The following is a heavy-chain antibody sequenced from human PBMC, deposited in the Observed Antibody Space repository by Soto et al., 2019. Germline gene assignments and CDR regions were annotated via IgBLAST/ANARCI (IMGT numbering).Heavy chain of an antibody. CDR3: ARAYYDSSGSYWFDP. CDR1: GGSISSGDYY. D-gene: IGHD3-22*01. Sequence: SETLSLTCTVSGGSISSGDYYWSWIRQPPGKGLEWIGYIYYRGSTYYKPSLKSRVTISVDTSKNQFSLKLSSVTAADTAVYYCARAYYDSSGSYWFDPWGQGTLVTVSS. CDR2: IYYRGST. J-gene: IGHJ5*02. V-gene: IGHV4-30-4*01.